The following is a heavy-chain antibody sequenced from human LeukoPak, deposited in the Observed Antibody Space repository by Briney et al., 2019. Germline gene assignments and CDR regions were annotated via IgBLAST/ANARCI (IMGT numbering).Heavy chain of an antibody. CDR2: VYPDDSDI. CDR1: GYSFTTYW. V-gene: IGHV5-51*01. J-gene: IGHJ4*02. D-gene: IGHD6-13*01. CDR3: ARLEDIAAVGTYFDY. Sequence: GESLKISCKASGYSFTTYWIGWVRQMPGKGLEWMGIVYPDDSDIRYSSSFQGQVTISADKSITTAYLQWSSLKASDTAMYYCARLEDIAAVGTYFDYWGQGTLVTVSS.